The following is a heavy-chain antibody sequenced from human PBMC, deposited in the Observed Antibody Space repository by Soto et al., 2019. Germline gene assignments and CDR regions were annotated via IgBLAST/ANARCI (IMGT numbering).Heavy chain of an antibody. Sequence: LSLTCSVSGGSMSSYYWTWIRQPAGKGLEWIGRIYATGTTDYNPSLKSRVMMSVDTSKKQFSLKLRSVTAADTAVYYCVRDGTKTLRDWFDPWGQGISVTVSS. CDR1: GGSMSSYY. J-gene: IGHJ5*02. V-gene: IGHV4-4*07. CDR2: IYATGTT. D-gene: IGHD1-1*01. CDR3: VRDGTKTLRDWFDP.